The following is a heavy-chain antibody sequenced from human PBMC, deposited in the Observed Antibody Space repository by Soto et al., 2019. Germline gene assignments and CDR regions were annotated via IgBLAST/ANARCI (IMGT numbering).Heavy chain of an antibody. J-gene: IGHJ4*02. V-gene: IGHV4-59*01. Sequence: KPSETLSLTCTVSGGSISSYYWSWIRQPPGKGLEWIGYIYYSGSTNYNPSLKSRVTISVDTSKNQFSLKLSSVTAADTAVYYCARDGPGGGYYFFDYWGQGTLVTVSS. D-gene: IGHD3-22*01. CDR2: IYYSGST. CDR1: GGSISSYY. CDR3: ARDGPGGGYYFFDY.